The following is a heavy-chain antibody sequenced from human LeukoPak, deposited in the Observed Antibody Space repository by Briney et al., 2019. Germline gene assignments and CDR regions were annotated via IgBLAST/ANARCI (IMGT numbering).Heavy chain of an antibody. CDR3: ARESSGYPRYEDY. V-gene: IGHV3-11*01. D-gene: IGHD3-22*01. CDR2: ISSSGSTI. Sequence: LSLTCTVSGGSISSSSYYWGWIRQPPGKGLEWVSYISSSGSTIYYADSVKGRFTISRDNAKNSLYLQMNSLRAEDTAVYYCARESSGYPRYEDYWGQGTLVTVSS. J-gene: IGHJ4*02. CDR1: GGSISSSSYY.